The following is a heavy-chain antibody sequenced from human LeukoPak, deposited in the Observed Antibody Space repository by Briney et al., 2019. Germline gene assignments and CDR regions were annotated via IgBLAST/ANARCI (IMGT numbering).Heavy chain of an antibody. J-gene: IGHJ6*02. D-gene: IGHD4-17*01. CDR1: GGTFSSYA. CDR3: ARDPVYDYGDYYYYYGMDV. Sequence: GASVKVSCKASGGTFSSYAISWVRQAPGQGLEWMGGIIPIFGTANYTQKFQGRVTITADESTSTAYMELSSLRSEDTAVYYCARDPVYDYGDYYYYYGMDVWGQGTTVTVSS. V-gene: IGHV1-69*13. CDR2: IIPIFGTA.